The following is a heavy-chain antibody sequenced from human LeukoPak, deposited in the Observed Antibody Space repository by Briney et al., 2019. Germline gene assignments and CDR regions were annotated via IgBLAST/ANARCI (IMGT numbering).Heavy chain of an antibody. J-gene: IGHJ4*02. Sequence: ASVKVSCKASGYTFTSYGISWVRQAPGQGLEWMGWISAYNGNTNYSQKLQGRVTMTTDTSTSTGYMELRSLRSDDTAVYYCARDQHEIVVVPAAVDFDYWGQGTLVTVSS. CDR3: ARDQHEIVVVPAAVDFDY. CDR1: GYTFTSYG. CDR2: ISAYNGNT. V-gene: IGHV1-18*01. D-gene: IGHD2-2*01.